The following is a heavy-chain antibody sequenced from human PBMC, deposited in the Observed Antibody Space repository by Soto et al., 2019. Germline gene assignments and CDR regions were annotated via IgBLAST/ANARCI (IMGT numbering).Heavy chain of an antibody. CDR3: ARVSGSYYYGMDV. Sequence: SETLSLTCAVSGGSISSSNWWSWVRQPPGKGLEWIGEIYHSGSTNYNPSLKSRVTISVDKSKNQFSLKLSSVTAADTAAYYCARVSGSYYYGMDVWGQGTTVT. D-gene: IGHD1-26*01. CDR2: IYHSGST. J-gene: IGHJ6*02. CDR1: GGSISSSNW. V-gene: IGHV4-4*02.